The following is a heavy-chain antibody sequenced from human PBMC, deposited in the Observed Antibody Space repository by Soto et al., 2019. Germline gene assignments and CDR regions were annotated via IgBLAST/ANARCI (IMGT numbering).Heavy chain of an antibody. J-gene: IGHJ4*02. Sequence: PVKVSCKASGYTFSSYHISWLRQAPGQGLEWMGWISAYNGNTNYAQKLQGRVTIAADESTSTAYMELSSLRSEDTAVYYCARANYYDSSGPPTFDYWGQGTLVTVSS. CDR3: ARANYYDSSGPPTFDY. D-gene: IGHD3-22*01. CDR2: ISAYNGNT. V-gene: IGHV1-18*01. CDR1: GYTFSSYH.